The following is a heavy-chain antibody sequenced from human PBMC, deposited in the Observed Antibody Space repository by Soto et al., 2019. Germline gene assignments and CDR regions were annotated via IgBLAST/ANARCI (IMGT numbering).Heavy chain of an antibody. D-gene: IGHD6-6*01. CDR2: ISGSGGST. Sequence: ESGGGLVQPGGSLRLSCAASGFTFSSYAMSWVRQAPGKGLEWVSAISGSGGSTYYADSVKGRFTISRDNSKNTLYLQMNSLRAEDTAVYYCAKDQGIAARPFHYYYGMDVWGQGTTVTVSS. CDR3: AKDQGIAARPFHYYYGMDV. V-gene: IGHV3-23*01. CDR1: GFTFSSYA. J-gene: IGHJ6*02.